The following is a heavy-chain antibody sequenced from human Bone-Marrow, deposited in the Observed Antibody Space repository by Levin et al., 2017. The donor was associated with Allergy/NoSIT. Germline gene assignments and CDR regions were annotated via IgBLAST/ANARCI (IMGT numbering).Heavy chain of an antibody. Sequence: PRASVKVSCAASGFTFSSYSMNWVRQAPGKGLDWVSSITSSGSYIYYADSVQGRFTISRDNAKNSLYLQMNSLRAADTAVYYCARGLEYSGLPWGQGTLVTVSS. D-gene: IGHD5-12*01. V-gene: IGHV3-21*01. CDR3: ARGLEYSGLP. CDR1: GFTFSSYS. CDR2: ITSSGSYI. J-gene: IGHJ5*02.